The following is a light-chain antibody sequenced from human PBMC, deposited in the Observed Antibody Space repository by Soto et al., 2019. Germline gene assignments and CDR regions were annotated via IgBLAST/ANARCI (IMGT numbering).Light chain of an antibody. V-gene: IGLV2-14*01. CDR2: EVS. Sequence: QSVLTQPASVSGSPGQSITISCTGTSSDVGGYNYVSWYQQHPGKAPKLMIYEVSNRSSGVSNRFSGSKSGNTASLTISGLQAEDEADYYCSSYTSSRVFGGGTKLAVL. J-gene: IGLJ3*02. CDR1: SSDVGGYNY. CDR3: SSYTSSRV.